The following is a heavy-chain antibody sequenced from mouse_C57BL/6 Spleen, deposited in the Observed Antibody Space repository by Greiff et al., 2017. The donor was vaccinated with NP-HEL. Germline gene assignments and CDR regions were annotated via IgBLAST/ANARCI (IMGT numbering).Heavy chain of an antibody. Sequence: VKLVESGAELVRPGASVTLSCKASGYTFTDYEMHWVKQTPVHGLEWIGAIDPETGGTAYNQKFKGKAILTADKSSSTAYMELRSLTSEDSAVYYCTRGGTTVVVGHFDVWGTGTTVTVSS. J-gene: IGHJ1*03. V-gene: IGHV1-15*01. CDR2: IDPETGGT. CDR3: TRGGTTVVVGHFDV. D-gene: IGHD1-1*01. CDR1: GYTFTDYE.